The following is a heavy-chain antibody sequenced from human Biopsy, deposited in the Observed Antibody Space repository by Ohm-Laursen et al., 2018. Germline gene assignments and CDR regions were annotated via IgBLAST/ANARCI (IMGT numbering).Heavy chain of an antibody. J-gene: IGHJ6*02. CDR1: GESFSGYY. CDR2: INHSGRT. CDR3: VRGVDYYDPYHYYALDV. D-gene: IGHD3-22*01. V-gene: IGHV4-34*01. Sequence: SDTLSLTCVVYGESFSGYYWSWIRQTPGKGLEWIGEINHSGRTNYNPSLKSRVTISVDTSKNQFSLKVRSVTAADTAVYYCVRGVDYYDPYHYYALDVWGRGTTVTVSS.